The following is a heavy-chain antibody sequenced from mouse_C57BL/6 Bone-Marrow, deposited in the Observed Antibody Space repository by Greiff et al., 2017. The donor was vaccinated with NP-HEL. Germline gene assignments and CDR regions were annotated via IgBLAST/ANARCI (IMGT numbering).Heavy chain of an antibody. CDR1: GFTFTDYY. J-gene: IGHJ1*03. CDR2: IRNKAIGYTT. D-gene: IGHD1-1*01. CDR3: ARDSGSSLRYFDV. Sequence: EVKVVESGGGLVQPGGSLSLSCAASGFTFTDYYMSWVRQPPGKALEWLGFIRNKAIGYTTEYSASVKGRFTISRDNSQSILYLQMNALRAEDSATYYCARDSGSSLRYFDVWGTGTTVTVSS. V-gene: IGHV7-3*01.